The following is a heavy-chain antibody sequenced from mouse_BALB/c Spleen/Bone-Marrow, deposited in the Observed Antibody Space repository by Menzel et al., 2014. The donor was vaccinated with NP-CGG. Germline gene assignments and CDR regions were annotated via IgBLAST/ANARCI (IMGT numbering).Heavy chain of an antibody. CDR1: GYTFTDYA. CDR3: ARGSYYDPAWFAY. V-gene: IGHV1-67*01. CDR2: ISTYSGNT. D-gene: IGHD2-4*01. J-gene: IGHJ3*01. Sequence: VKLMESGPELVRPGVSVKISCKGSGYTFTDYAMHWVKQSHAKSLEWIGVISTYSGNTNYNQKFKGKATMTVDKSSSTAYMELARLTSEDSAIYYCARGSYYDPAWFAYLGQGTLVTVSA.